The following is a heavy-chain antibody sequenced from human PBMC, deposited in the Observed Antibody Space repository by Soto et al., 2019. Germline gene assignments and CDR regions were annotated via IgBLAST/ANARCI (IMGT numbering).Heavy chain of an antibody. CDR1: GYTFTSYD. J-gene: IGHJ3*02. CDR2: MNPNSGNT. Sequence: EASVKVSCKASGYTFTSYDINWVRQATGQGLEWMGWMNPNSGNTGFAQKFQARVTMTSNTSISTADMELSSLRSEDTAVYYCARALFEYSSSSDAFDIWGQGTKVTLTS. CDR3: ARALFEYSSSSDAFDI. V-gene: IGHV1-8*01. D-gene: IGHD6-6*01.